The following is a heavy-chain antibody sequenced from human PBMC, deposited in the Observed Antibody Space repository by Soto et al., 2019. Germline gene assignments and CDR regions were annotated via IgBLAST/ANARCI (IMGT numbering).Heavy chain of an antibody. J-gene: IGHJ4*02. CDR1: GYSLTDYW. D-gene: IGHD6-13*01. V-gene: IGHV5-51*01. CDR3: ATAGMSPDY. CDR2: IYPGDSDT. Sequence: GASLTISCKVSGYSLTDYWIGWVRQMPGKGLEWMGIIYPGDSDTRYSPSFQGQVTISADKSISTAYLQWSSLKASDTGMYYCATAGMSPDYWGQGTLVTVSS.